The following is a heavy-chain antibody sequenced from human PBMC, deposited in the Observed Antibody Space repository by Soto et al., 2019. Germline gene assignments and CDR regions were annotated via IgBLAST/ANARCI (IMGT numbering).Heavy chain of an antibody. CDR1: GFTFSSYE. V-gene: IGHV3-48*03. D-gene: IGHD2-21*02. CDR2: ISSSGSTI. Sequence: PGGSLRLSCAASGFTFSSYEMNWLRQAPGKGLEWVSYISSSGSTIYYADSVKGRFTISRDNAKNSLYLQMNGLRAEDTAVYYCARVRIVVVTTYPGDYYGMDVWGQGTTVTVSS. CDR3: ARVRIVVVTTYPGDYYGMDV. J-gene: IGHJ6*02.